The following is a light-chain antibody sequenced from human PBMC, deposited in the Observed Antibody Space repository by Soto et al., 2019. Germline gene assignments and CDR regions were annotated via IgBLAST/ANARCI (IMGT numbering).Light chain of an antibody. CDR2: DAS. J-gene: IGKJ4*01. V-gene: IGKV3-11*01. CDR1: QSVSSY. Sequence: EIVLTQSPATLSLSPGERATLSCRASQSVSSYLAWYQQKPGQAPRLLIYDASNRYTVIPARFSGSGSGTDFTLTISSLEPEDFAVYYCQQRSNWPLTFGGGTKVEIK. CDR3: QQRSNWPLT.